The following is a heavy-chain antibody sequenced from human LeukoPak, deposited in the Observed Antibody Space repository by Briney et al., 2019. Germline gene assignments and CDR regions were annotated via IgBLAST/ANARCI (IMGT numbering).Heavy chain of an antibody. CDR1: GGSINSHH. V-gene: IGHV4-59*11. J-gene: IGHJ4*02. Sequence: PSETLSLTCSVSGGSINSHHWSWIRQPPGKRLEWIGYIFNTGNTNYNPSLASRVTMSVDTSRAQFFLRLSPVTAADTAIYYCASRPADTTWYGVFDYWSQGTLVTVSS. CDR2: IFNTGNT. D-gene: IGHD3-10*01. CDR3: ASRPADTTWYGVFDY.